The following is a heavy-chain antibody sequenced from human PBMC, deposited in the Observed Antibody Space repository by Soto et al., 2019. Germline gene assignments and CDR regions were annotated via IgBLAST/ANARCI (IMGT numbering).Heavy chain of an antibody. D-gene: IGHD3-10*01. CDR3: ARDWPFGEVQLGQQVI. Sequence: QVQLVESGGGVVQPGRSLRLSCAASGFIFSTYGMHWVRQAPGKGLEWVAVISYDGSDKYYADSAQGRFTISRDNAKNTLYLQINRLRAEDTAVYYCARDWPFGEVQLGQQVIWGQGTLVTVSS. CDR2: ISYDGSDK. J-gene: IGHJ4*02. CDR1: GFIFSTYG. V-gene: IGHV3-30*03.